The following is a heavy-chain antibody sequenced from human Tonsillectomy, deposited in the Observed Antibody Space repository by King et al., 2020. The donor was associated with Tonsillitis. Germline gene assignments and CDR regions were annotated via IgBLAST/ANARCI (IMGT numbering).Heavy chain of an antibody. V-gene: IGHV4-59*08. CDR2: IYYSGST. CDR1: GGSISSYY. D-gene: IGHD3-3*01. CDR3: ARHRIGAVLEWSAFDY. J-gene: IGHJ4*02. Sequence: QLQESGPGLVKPSETLSLTCTVSGGSISSYYWSWIRQPPGKGLEWIGYIYYSGSTNYNPSLKSQVTISVDTSKNQFSLKLSSVTAADTAVYYCARHRIGAVLEWSAFDYWGQGTLVTVSS.